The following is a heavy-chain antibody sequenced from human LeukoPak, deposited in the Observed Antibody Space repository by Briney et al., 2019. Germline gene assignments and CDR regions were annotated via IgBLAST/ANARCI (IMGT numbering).Heavy chain of an antibody. V-gene: IGHV3-23*01. CDR3: ATDRGWRTSGYYLYYFEY. Sequence: GGSLRLSCAASGFTFSNYAMTWVRQGPGKGLEWVSTVSNSGGTTFYADSVEGRFTISRDNSKNTLYLQMSSLRAEDTAVYYCATDRGWRTSGYYLYYFEYWGQGTLVTYSS. CDR1: GFTFSNYA. D-gene: IGHD3-3*01. CDR2: VSNSGGTT. J-gene: IGHJ4*02.